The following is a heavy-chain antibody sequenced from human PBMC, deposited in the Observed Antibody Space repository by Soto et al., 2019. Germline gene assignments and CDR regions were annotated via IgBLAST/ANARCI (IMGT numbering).Heavy chain of an antibody. J-gene: IGHJ5*02. V-gene: IGHV4-30-4*01. CDR1: GGSISSGAYY. D-gene: IGHD4-17*01. CDR2: IYYSGRT. Sequence: QEQLQESGPGLVKPSQTLSLTCTVSGGSISSGAYYWSWMRQPPGKGLEWIGYIYYSGRTYYNSSLKSRVNITLDPSKHQFSLKLSSVTAADTAVYYCARDNGGGPWGQGTLVTVSS. CDR3: ARDNGGGP.